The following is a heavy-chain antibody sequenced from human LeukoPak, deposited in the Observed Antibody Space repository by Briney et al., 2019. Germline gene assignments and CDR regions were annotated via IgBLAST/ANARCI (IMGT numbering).Heavy chain of an antibody. D-gene: IGHD1-26*01. CDR1: GFTFSDYY. J-gene: IGHJ3*02. Sequence: GGSLRLSCAASGFTFSDYYMSWIRQAPGKGLEWVSYISSSGSTIYYADSVKGRFTISRDNAKNSLYLQMNSLRAEDTAVYYCARDRALDWELPAPDAFDIWGQGTMVTVSS. CDR2: ISSSGSTI. V-gene: IGHV3-11*01. CDR3: ARDRALDWELPAPDAFDI.